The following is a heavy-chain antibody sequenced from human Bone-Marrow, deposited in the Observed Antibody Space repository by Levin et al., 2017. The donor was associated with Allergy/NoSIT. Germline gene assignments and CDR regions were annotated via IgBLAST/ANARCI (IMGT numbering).Heavy chain of an antibody. CDR1: GYMFTSYG. Sequence: ASVKVSCKASGYMFTSYGITWVRQAPGQGLEWMGWITTYNGNTSFAQKFQGRVTMTTDTSTSTAYMELKSLRSDDTAVYYCARGSYDFWSGSIYYYYYYMDAWGKGTTVTVSS. CDR3: ARGSYDFWSGSIYYYYYYMDA. J-gene: IGHJ6*03. CDR2: ITTYNGNT. D-gene: IGHD3-3*01. V-gene: IGHV1-18*01.